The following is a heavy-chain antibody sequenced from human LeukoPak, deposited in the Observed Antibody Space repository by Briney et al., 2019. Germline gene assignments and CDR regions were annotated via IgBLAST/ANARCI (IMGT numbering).Heavy chain of an antibody. V-gene: IGHV3-30*18. D-gene: IGHD3-10*01. CDR2: ISYDGSNK. Sequence: GGSLRLSCAASGFTFSSYGMHWVRQAPGKGLEWVAVISYDGSNKYYADSVKGRFTISRDNSKNTLYLQMNSLRAEDTAVYYCAKDRQGFGELFDAFDIWGQGTMVTVSS. CDR1: GFTFSSYG. CDR3: AKDRQGFGELFDAFDI. J-gene: IGHJ3*02.